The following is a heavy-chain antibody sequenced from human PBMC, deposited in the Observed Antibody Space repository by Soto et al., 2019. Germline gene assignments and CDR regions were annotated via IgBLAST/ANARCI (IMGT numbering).Heavy chain of an antibody. V-gene: IGHV1-8*01. CDR1: GYTFTSYD. CDR2: MNPNSGNT. D-gene: IGHD2-8*01. Sequence: ASVKVSCKASGYTFTSYDINWVRQATGQGLEWMGWMNPNSGNTGYAQKFQGRVTMTRNTSISTAYMELSSLRSEDTAVYYCARGYCTNGVCYGTIDYWGQGTLVTVSS. J-gene: IGHJ4*02. CDR3: ARGYCTNGVCYGTIDY.